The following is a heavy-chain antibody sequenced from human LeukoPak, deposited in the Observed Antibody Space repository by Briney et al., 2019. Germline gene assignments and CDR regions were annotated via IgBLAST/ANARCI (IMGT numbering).Heavy chain of an antibody. Sequence: GGSLRLSCAASGFTFSSYWTHWVRQAPGRGLVWVSRINSDGSSTNYADSVKGRFTISRDNAKNTLYLQMNSLRAEDTAVYYCARGKNDILTGYYNWFDPWGQGTLVTVSS. CDR3: ARGKNDILTGYYNWFDP. CDR1: GFTFSSYW. D-gene: IGHD3-9*01. V-gene: IGHV3-74*01. J-gene: IGHJ5*02. CDR2: INSDGSST.